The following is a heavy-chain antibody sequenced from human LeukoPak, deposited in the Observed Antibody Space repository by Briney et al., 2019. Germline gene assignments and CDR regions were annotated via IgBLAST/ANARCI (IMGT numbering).Heavy chain of an antibody. CDR3: ARERNGHPFDY. CDR1: GFTFSSYA. CDR2: ISYDGSNK. J-gene: IGHJ4*02. Sequence: PGGSLRLSCAASGFTFSSYATHRVRQAPGKGLEWVAVISYDGSNKYYADSVKGRFTISRDNSKNTLYLQMNSLRAEDTAVYYCARERNGHPFDYWGQGTLVTVSS. V-gene: IGHV3-30*04. D-gene: IGHD1-1*01.